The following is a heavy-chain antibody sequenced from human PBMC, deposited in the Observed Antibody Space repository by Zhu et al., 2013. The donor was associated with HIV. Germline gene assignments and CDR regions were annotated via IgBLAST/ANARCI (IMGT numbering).Heavy chain of an antibody. CDR1: RYTFTDYG. D-gene: IGHD1-26*01. Sequence: QAQLVQSGAEVKKPGASVNVSCEASRYTFTDYGIVWVRQAPGQGLEWMGLINPYTGKTNYAPNLQGRVTVTADKSTTTVYMELRNLRSDDTAVYYCARGVFYSGSYRYYFDYWGQGTLVTVSS. CDR2: INPYTGKT. CDR3: ARGVFYSGSYRYYFDY. J-gene: IGHJ4*02. V-gene: IGHV1-18*04.